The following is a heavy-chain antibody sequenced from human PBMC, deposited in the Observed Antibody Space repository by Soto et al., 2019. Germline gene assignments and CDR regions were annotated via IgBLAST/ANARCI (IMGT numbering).Heavy chain of an antibody. Sequence: QVQLQQWGAGLLKPSETLSLTCAVYGGSFSGYYWSWIRQPPGKGLEWIGEINHSGSTNYNPSLKRRVTISVDPSKNQFSLKLSSVTAADTAVYYCARGRFRGLRFLEWLLGYFDYWGQGTLVTGSS. V-gene: IGHV4-34*01. J-gene: IGHJ4*02. CDR2: INHSGST. CDR1: GGSFSGYY. D-gene: IGHD3-3*01. CDR3: ARGRFRGLRFLEWLLGYFDY.